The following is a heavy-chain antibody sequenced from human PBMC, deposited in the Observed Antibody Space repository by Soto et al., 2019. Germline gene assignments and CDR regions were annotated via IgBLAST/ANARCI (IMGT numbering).Heavy chain of an antibody. Sequence: GASVKVSCKASGGTFSSYAISWVRQAPGQGLEWMGWINPNIGGTNYAQKFQGRVTMTRDTSISTAYMELSRLRSDDTAVYYCARDLGGYCSSTSCFAYYYGMDVWDQGTTVTVSS. V-gene: IGHV1-2*02. D-gene: IGHD2-2*01. CDR2: INPNIGGT. CDR3: ARDLGGYCSSTSCFAYYYGMDV. J-gene: IGHJ6*02. CDR1: GGTFSSYA.